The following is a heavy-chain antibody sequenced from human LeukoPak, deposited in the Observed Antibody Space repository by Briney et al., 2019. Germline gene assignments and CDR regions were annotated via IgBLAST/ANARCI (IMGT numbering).Heavy chain of an antibody. Sequence: SETLSLTYAVSGYSISNSYYWGWIRQPPGKGLEWIGSIYHTGGTYYNPSLKSRVTISIDTSKNQFSLNLSSVTAADTAVYYCARDAHTYYYDTSGYYFEYWGQGALVTVSS. CDR3: ARDAHTYYYDTSGYYFEY. D-gene: IGHD3-22*01. CDR2: IYHTGGT. V-gene: IGHV4-38-2*02. CDR1: GYSISNSYY. J-gene: IGHJ4*02.